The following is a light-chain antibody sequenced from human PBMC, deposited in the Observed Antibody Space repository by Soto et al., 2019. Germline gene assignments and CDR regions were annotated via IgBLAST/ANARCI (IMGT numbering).Light chain of an antibody. J-gene: IGKJ4*01. CDR1: QYMSNY. V-gene: IGKV1-39*01. CDR3: QQSYSVPLT. CDR2: AAS. Sequence: DIQMTQSPSSLSASVGDRVIITCRASQYMSNYLNWYQQKVGKAPNLLIYAASTLQRGVPSRFSGSGSGTDFTLTISSLQPEDFATYFCQQSYSVPLTFDGGTKVEI.